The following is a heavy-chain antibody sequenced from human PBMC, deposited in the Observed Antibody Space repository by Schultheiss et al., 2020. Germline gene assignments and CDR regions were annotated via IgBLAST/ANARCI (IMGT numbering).Heavy chain of an antibody. J-gene: IGHJ4*02. CDR2: IYYMGRT. V-gene: IGHV4-59*12. CDR3: ARAAAGTGNFAY. D-gene: IGHD6-13*01. Sequence: SQTLSLTCTVSGGSLSSYYWSWIRQPPGKGLEWIGYIYYMGRTFYNPPLESRVTMSVDSSRDQFSLKLTSVTAADTAVYFCARAAAGTGNFAYWGQGTLVTVSS. CDR1: GGSLSSYY.